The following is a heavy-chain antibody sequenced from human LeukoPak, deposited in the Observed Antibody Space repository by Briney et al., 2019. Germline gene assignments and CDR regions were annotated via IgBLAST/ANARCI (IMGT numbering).Heavy chain of an antibody. CDR2: ISNSGSTI. CDR1: GFTFSSYE. J-gene: IGHJ4*02. V-gene: IGHV3-48*03. Sequence: SGGSLRLSCAASGFTFSSYEINWVRQAPGKGLEWVSYISNSGSTIYYADSVKGRFTVSRDNAKNSLYLQMNSLRAEGTAVYYCARDRRAHNWGQGTLVTVSS. CDR3: ARDRRAHN.